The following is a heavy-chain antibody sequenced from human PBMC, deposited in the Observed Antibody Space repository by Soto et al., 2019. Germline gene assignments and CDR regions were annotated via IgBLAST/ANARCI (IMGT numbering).Heavy chain of an antibody. CDR3: TGGPPNWGFDS. Sequence: GASVKVSCKASGFTFTNSAVQWARQTAGQGLEWMGWMSAKTGNTNYAQKFQGRVTMTRSTSISTAYMELSSLTSEDTAVYYCTGGPPNWGFDSWGQGTPVTVSS. J-gene: IGHJ5*01. D-gene: IGHD7-27*01. CDR1: GFTFTNSA. V-gene: IGHV1-8*02. CDR2: MSAKTGNT.